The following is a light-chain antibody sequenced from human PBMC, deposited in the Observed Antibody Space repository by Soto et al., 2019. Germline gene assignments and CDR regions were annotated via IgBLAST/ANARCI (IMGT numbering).Light chain of an antibody. CDR1: QSISSY. CDR3: QQRSRT. V-gene: IGKV3-11*01. CDR2: DAS. Sequence: EIVLTQSPATLSLSPGERATLSCRASQSISSYLACYQQKPGQAPRLLIYDASNRATAVPGRFSGSGYGTDFTLTITSLEPEDFAVYYCQQRSRTFGGGTTVEL. J-gene: IGKJ4*01.